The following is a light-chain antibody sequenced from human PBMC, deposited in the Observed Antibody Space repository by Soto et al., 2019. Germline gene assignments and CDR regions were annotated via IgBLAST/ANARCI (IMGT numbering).Light chain of an antibody. J-gene: IGLJ3*02. Sequence: QSVLTQPPSVSGAPGQRVTISCTGSGSNIGAAYDVQWYQQFPGTAPKLLIYGDTKRPSGVPDRFSVSKSGTSASLAITGLQAEDEADYYCQSYDSSLSGGVFGGGTKLTVL. V-gene: IGLV1-40*01. CDR1: GSNIGAAYD. CDR3: QSYDSSLSGGV. CDR2: GDT.